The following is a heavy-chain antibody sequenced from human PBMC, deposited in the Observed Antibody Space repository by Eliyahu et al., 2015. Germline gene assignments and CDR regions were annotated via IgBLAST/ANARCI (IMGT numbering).Heavy chain of an antibody. V-gene: IGHV3-48*02. CDR1: XFPLTSYN. J-gene: IGHJ2*01. D-gene: IGHD2-15*01. CDR2: ISTSSDTI. Sequence: EERLVESGGGSLXPGGSLRLSXTVXXFPLTSYNMNXVRQAPGKGLEWLSYISTSSDTIYYADSVKGRFTVSRDNAKNSLYLWMTSLRDEDTAVYYCARVTPDWYFDLWGRGTLVTVSS. CDR3: ARVTPDWYFDL.